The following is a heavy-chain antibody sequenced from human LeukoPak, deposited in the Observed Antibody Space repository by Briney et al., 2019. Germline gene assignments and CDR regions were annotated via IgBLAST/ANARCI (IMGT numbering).Heavy chain of an antibody. CDR3: ARGAYSSSFEFDY. V-gene: IGHV1-2*02. J-gene: IGHJ4*02. CDR1: GYTFTGYY. Sequence: APVKVSCKASGYTFTGYYMHWVRQAPGQGLEWMGWINPNSGGTNYAQKFQGRVTMTRDTSISTAYMELSRLRSDDTAVYYCARGAYSSSFEFDYWGQGTLVTVSS. D-gene: IGHD6-6*01. CDR2: INPNSGGT.